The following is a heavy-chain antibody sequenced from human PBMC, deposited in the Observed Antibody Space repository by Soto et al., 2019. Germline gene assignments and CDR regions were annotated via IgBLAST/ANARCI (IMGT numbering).Heavy chain of an antibody. D-gene: IGHD2-8*02. J-gene: IGHJ4*02. CDR1: GFTFSSYA. Sequence: EVQLLESGGGLVQPGGSLRLSCAASGFTFSSYAMSWVRQAPGKGLEWVSAISVSGGSTYYADSVKGRFTISRDNYKNTLYLQMNSLRAEDTAVYYCAKDLPGSGLPDYWGQGTLVTGSS. CDR2: ISVSGGST. V-gene: IGHV3-23*01. CDR3: AKDLPGSGLPDY.